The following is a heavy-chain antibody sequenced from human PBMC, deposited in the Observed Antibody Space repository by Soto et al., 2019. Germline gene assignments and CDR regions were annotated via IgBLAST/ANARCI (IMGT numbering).Heavy chain of an antibody. J-gene: IGHJ4*02. Sequence: EAQLVESGGGVVRPGESLRLSCAASGFKFDDSDMSWVRQAPGKGLEWVSGINWNGRSTGYADSVKGRLTVSRDSAKRSLYLQMNNLIAEDTALYYCARDLYYYDSSAFPVWGQGTQVTVSS. D-gene: IGHD3-22*01. CDR1: GFKFDDSD. CDR2: INWNGRST. CDR3: ARDLYYYDSSAFPV. V-gene: IGHV3-20*04.